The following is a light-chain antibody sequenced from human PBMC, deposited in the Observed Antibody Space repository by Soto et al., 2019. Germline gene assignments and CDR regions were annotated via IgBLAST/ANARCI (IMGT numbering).Light chain of an antibody. CDR1: QSVSSY. CDR3: QQRSNWPPEIT. Sequence: EIVLTQSPATLSLSPGERATLSCRASQSVSSYLAWYQQKPGQAPRLLIYDASNRATGIPVRFSGSGSGTDFTLTISSLEPEDFAVYYCQQRSNWPPEITFGQGTRLEIK. CDR2: DAS. J-gene: IGKJ5*01. V-gene: IGKV3-11*01.